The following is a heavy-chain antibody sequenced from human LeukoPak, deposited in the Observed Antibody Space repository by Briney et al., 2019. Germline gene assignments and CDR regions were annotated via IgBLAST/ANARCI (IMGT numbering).Heavy chain of an antibody. V-gene: IGHV1-2*02. CDR3: ARDPLDTAMPEGYYSMDV. CDR2: INPNSGGT. J-gene: IGHJ6*02. D-gene: IGHD5-18*01. CDR1: GYTFTGYY. Sequence: ASVKVSCKASGYTFTGYYMHWVRQAPGQGLEWMGWINPNSGGTNYAQRFQGRVTMTRDTSISTAYMELSRLRSDDTAVYYCARDPLDTAMPEGYYSMDVWGQGTTVTVSS.